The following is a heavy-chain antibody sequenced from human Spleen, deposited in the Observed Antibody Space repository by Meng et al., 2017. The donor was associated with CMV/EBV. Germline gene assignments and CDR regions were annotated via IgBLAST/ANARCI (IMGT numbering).Heavy chain of an antibody. J-gene: IGHJ5*02. V-gene: IGHV4-31*03. D-gene: IGHD3-3*01. CDR1: GGSISSGGYY. Sequence: LRLSCTVSGGSISSGGYYWSWIRQHPGKGLEWIGYIYYSGSTYYNPSLKSRVTISVDTSKNQFSLKLSSVTAADTAVYYCARAVGGYYDFRKDPNQGINWFDPWGQGTLVTVSS. CDR2: IYYSGST. CDR3: ARAVGGYYDFRKDPNQGINWFDP.